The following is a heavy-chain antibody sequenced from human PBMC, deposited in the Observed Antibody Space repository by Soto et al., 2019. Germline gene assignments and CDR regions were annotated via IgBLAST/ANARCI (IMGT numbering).Heavy chain of an antibody. CDR3: ARGISRNYYDSSGYRPFDY. D-gene: IGHD3-22*01. CDR2: INRSGST. Sequence: SETLSLTCAVYGGYFSGYYWSWIRQPPGKGLEWIGEINRSGSTNYNPSLKSRDTTSVDTSKNQFSLKLSSVPAGDTAGYYCARGISRNYYDSSGYRPFDYWGQGTLVTVSS. J-gene: IGHJ4*02. V-gene: IGHV4-34*01. CDR1: GGYFSGYY.